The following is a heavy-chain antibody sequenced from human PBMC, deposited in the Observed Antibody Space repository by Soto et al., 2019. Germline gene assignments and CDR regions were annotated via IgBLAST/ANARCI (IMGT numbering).Heavy chain of an antibody. CDR1: GFNFSNHW. V-gene: IGHV3-74*01. Sequence: GGSLRLSCAASGFNFSNHWMHWVRQRPAEGLVWVSRITSDGKSKAYAESVKGRFAISRDNAKNTLYLQMNALTAEDTAVYYCEREAGDSSHNCYDRWGQGTLVTVSS. J-gene: IGHJ5*02. CDR2: ITSDGKSK. D-gene: IGHD2-21*02. CDR3: EREAGDSSHNCYDR.